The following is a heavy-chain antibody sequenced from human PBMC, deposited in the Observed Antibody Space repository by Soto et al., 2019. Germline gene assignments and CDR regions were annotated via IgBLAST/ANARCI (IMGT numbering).Heavy chain of an antibody. D-gene: IGHD3-3*01. CDR2: INPKTGGT. CDR3: ARDRYDFWRGYYHNWFDP. J-gene: IGHJ5*02. CDR1: GYTFTGYY. V-gene: IGHV1-2*02. Sequence: ASVKFSWAASGYTFTGYYRHRVRQAPGQGLGWIGWINPKTGGTNSAQKFQGMVTMTRDTSNSTAYMELSRLRSDDTAVYYCARDRYDFWRGYYHNWFDPRGQGTLVTVSS.